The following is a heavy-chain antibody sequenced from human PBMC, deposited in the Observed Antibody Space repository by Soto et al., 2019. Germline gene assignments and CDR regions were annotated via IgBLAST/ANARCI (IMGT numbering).Heavy chain of an antibody. J-gene: IGHJ4*02. CDR1: GFTFSNAW. V-gene: IGHV3-15*07. CDR3: TTGPIAAAGRRQTYYFDY. D-gene: IGHD6-13*01. Sequence: GGSLRLSCAASGFTFSNAWMNWVRQAPGKGLEWVGRIKSKTDGGTTDYAAPVKGRFTISRDDSKNTLYLQMNSLKTEDTAVYYCTTGPIAAAGRRQTYYFDYWGQGTLVTVSS. CDR2: IKSKTDGGTT.